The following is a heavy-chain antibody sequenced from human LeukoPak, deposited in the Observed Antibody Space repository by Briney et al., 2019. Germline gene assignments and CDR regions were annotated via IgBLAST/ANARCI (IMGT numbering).Heavy chain of an antibody. CDR1: GGSISSSSYY. Sequence: PSETLSLTCTVSGGSISSSSYYWGWIRQPPGKGLEWIGSIYYSGSTYYNPSLKSRVTISVDTSKNQFSLKLSSVTAADTAVYYCARVEGLSPPMEDIWGQGTMVTVSS. J-gene: IGHJ3*02. CDR2: IYYSGST. D-gene: IGHD1-1*01. V-gene: IGHV4-39*01. CDR3: ARVEGLSPPMEDI.